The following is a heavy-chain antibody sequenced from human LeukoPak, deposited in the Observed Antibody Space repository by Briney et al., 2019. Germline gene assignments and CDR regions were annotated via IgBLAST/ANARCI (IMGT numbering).Heavy chain of an antibody. D-gene: IGHD2-2*01. Sequence: PSETLSLTCAVSGNSISSLYYWGWIRQPPGKGLEWIGSIYHSGSIYYNPSLKSRATISVDTSKNQFSLNLSSVTAADTAMYYCARDLGSVVPTTMGVFDFWGQGTLVTVSS. V-gene: IGHV4-38-2*02. CDR1: GNSISSLYY. J-gene: IGHJ4*02. CDR3: ARDLGSVVPTTMGVFDF. CDR2: IYHSGSI.